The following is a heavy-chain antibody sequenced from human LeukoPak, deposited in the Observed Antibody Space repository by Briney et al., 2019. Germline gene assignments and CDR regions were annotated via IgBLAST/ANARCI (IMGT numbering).Heavy chain of an antibody. J-gene: IGHJ4*02. D-gene: IGHD3-10*01. V-gene: IGHV1-18*04. CDR3: AREITMVRGVPLYYFDY. CDR1: GYTFTSYG. Sequence: ASVKVSCKASGYTFTSYGISWVRQAPGQGLEWMGWISAYNGNTNYAQKLQGRVTMTTDTSTRTAYMELRSLRSDDTAVYYCAREITMVRGVPLYYFDYWGQGTLVTVSS. CDR2: ISAYNGNT.